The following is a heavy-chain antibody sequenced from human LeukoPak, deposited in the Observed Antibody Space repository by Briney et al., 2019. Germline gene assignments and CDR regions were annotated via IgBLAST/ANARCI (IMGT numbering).Heavy chain of an antibody. J-gene: IGHJ4*02. CDR3: ARGSASMCPADY. CDR2: IKQDGSEE. V-gene: IGHV3-7*01. Sequence: GGSLRLSCAASGFTVSSNYMTWVRQAPGKGLEWVANIKQDGSEEYYVDSVKGRFTISRDNAKNSLYLQMNSLRAGDTAVYFCARGSASMCPADYWGQGTLVTVSS. CDR1: GFTVSSNY.